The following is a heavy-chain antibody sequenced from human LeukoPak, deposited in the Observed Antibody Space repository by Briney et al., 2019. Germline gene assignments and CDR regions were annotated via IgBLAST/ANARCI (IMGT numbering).Heavy chain of an antibody. CDR2: IGYDGSNK. J-gene: IGHJ4*02. CDR3: ARDRGERKYFDY. D-gene: IGHD1-1*01. Sequence: GGSLRLSCAVSGFTFRNFGMHWVRQAPGKGLRAWAVIGYDGSNKIYVDSVKGRFTVSRDNSKNELYLQMNCLSAEDTAVYYCARDRGERKYFDYWGQGTLVIVSS. V-gene: IGHV3-33*01. CDR1: GFTFRNFG.